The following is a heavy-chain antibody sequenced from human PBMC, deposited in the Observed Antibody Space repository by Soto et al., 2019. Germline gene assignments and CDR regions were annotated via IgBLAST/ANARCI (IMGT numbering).Heavy chain of an antibody. CDR2: IFSNDEK. D-gene: IGHD2-21*02. Sequence: QVTLKESGPVLVKPTETLTLTCTVSGFSLSNGRMSVSWIRQPPGKALEWLAHIFSNDEKSYSTSLKSRLTISKDTSKSQVVLTMTNMDPVDTATYYCARRQCGGDCYSFDYWGQGTLVTVSS. J-gene: IGHJ4*02. V-gene: IGHV2-26*01. CDR1: GFSLSNGRMS. CDR3: ARRQCGGDCYSFDY.